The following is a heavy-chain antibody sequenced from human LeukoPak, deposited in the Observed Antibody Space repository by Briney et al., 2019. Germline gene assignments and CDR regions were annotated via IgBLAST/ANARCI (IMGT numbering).Heavy chain of an antibody. Sequence: AGESLRLSCAASKFTFSSYWMSWVRQAPGKGLEWVANIKQDGSVQFYMDSLKGRFSVSRDNAKNSLYLQMNGLRVEDTAVYYCTRLQIAVAGPNWFDPWGQGTLVTVST. D-gene: IGHD6-19*01. CDR3: TRLQIAVAGPNWFDP. CDR1: KFTFSSYW. J-gene: IGHJ5*02. V-gene: IGHV3-7*01. CDR2: IKQDGSVQ.